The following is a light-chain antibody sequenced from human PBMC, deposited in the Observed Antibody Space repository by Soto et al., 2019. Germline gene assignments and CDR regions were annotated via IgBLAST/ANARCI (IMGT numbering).Light chain of an antibody. J-gene: IGKJ1*01. CDR2: GVS. Sequence: EIILTQSPGTLALSPGDGATLSCRASQTVNRNYLAWYHQRPGQPPRLLIYGVSNRASGVPDRFSGDGSGTEFTLTIGRLDPDDFGVYYCQQHIDSPRTFGQGTRVEVK. V-gene: IGKV3-20*01. CDR1: QTVNRNY. CDR3: QQHIDSPRT.